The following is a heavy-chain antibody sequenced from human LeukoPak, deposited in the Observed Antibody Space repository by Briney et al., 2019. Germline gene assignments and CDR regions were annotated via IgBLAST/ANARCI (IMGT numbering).Heavy chain of an antibody. CDR2: TKQDGSQK. CDR3: ARDPTVTNFHDAFDI. CDR1: GFTFSSYW. J-gene: IGHJ3*02. Sequence: GGSLRLSCAASGFTFSSYWMSWVRQAPGKGLEWVATTKQDGSQKEYVDSVKGRFTISRDNAKNSLYLQMNSLRAEDTAVYYCARDPTVTNFHDAFDIWGQGTMATVSS. V-gene: IGHV3-7*05. D-gene: IGHD4-17*01.